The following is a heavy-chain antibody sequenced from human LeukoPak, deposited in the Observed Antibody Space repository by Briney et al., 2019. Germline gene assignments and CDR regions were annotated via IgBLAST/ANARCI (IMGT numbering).Heavy chain of an antibody. D-gene: IGHD3-22*01. CDR2: ISGNGGRT. V-gene: IGHV3-23*01. J-gene: IGHJ4*02. CDR3: AKNITMMVF. Sequence: GGSLRLSCAASGFTISTYAMSWVRQAPGKGLEWVSAISGNGGRTYYADSVKGRFAISSDNSLDTMYLQMNSLTTEDTAVYYCAKNITMMVFWGQGTLVTVSS. CDR1: GFTISTYA.